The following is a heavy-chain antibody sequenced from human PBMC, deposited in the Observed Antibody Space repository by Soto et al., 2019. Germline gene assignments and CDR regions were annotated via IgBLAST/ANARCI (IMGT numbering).Heavy chain of an antibody. CDR2: ISAYNGNT. J-gene: IGHJ4*02. CDR3: ARETGGIVVAFDY. Sequence: QVQLVQSGAEVKKPGASVKVSCKASGYTFTSYGINWVRQAPGQGLEWMGWISAYNGNTNSAQNLQGRATMTTDTPTNTADMELRSLRSDDTAVYYCARETGGIVVAFDYWGQGTLVTVSS. V-gene: IGHV1-18*01. CDR1: GYTFTSYG. D-gene: IGHD2-21*01.